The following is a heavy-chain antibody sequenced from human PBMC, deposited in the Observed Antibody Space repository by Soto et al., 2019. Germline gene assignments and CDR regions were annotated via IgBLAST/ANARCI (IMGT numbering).Heavy chain of an antibody. CDR3: ARDNWNSY. D-gene: IGHD1-1*01. J-gene: IGHJ4*02. V-gene: IGHV3-74*01. CDR1: GFTFNIYW. Sequence: EVQLVESGGGLVQPGGSLRLSCVASGFTFNIYWMHWVRQAPGKGLEWVSRIDNDGSATTYADSVKGRFTISRDNAKNTLFLQMNTLRFDDTAVYYCARDNWNSYWGQGTLVTVSS. CDR2: IDNDGSAT.